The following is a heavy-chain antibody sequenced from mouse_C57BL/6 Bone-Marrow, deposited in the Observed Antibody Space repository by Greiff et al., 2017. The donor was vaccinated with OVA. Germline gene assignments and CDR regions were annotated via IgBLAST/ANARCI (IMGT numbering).Heavy chain of an antibody. CDR2: IYPRSGNT. CDR1: GYTFTSYG. Sequence: QVQLQQSGAELARPGASVKLSCKASGYTFTSYGISWVKQRTGQGLEWIGEIYPRSGNTYYTEKFKGKATLTADKSSSTAYMELRSLTSEDSAVYFCARALSIYYGNLAWFAYWGQGTLVTVSA. D-gene: IGHD2-1*01. J-gene: IGHJ3*01. CDR3: ARALSIYYGNLAWFAY. V-gene: IGHV1-81*01.